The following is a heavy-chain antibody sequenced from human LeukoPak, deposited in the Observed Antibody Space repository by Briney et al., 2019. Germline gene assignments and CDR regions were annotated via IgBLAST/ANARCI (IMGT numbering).Heavy chain of an antibody. CDR3: ARGGYGSGSYPIYY. Sequence: SETLSFTCTVSGGSISDFYWGWIRQPPGKGLEWIGYIYYTGSTNYNPSLKSRVTISVDTSKNQFSLKLTSVSAADTAVYYCARGGYGSGSYPIYYWGQGTLVTVSS. J-gene: IGHJ4*02. V-gene: IGHV4-59*01. CDR1: GGSISDFY. CDR2: IYYTGST. D-gene: IGHD3-10*01.